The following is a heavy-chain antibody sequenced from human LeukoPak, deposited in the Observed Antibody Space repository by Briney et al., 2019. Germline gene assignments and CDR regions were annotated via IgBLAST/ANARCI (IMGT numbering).Heavy chain of an antibody. CDR1: GYTFTSYD. V-gene: IGHV1-8*01. CDR3: ARGRIAVAGTGDY. D-gene: IGHD6-19*01. J-gene: IGHJ4*02. CDR2: MNPNSGNT. Sequence: GASVKVSCKASGYTFTSYDINWVRQATGQGLEWMGWMNPNSGNTGYAPKFQGRVTMTRNTSISTAYMELSSLRSEDTAVYYCARGRIAVAGTGDYWGQGTLVTVSS.